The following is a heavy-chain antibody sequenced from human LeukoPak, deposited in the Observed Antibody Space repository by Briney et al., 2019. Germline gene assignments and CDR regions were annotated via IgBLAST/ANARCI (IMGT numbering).Heavy chain of an antibody. Sequence: PSETLSLTCAVSGASITSDNWWSWVRQSPGKGLEWIGEIYHSGGTNYNPSLKGRVTISVDKSNNHFSLRLASVTAADAAVYYCARTFGYSGSWYFFDYWGQGTLVTVSS. CDR2: IYHSGGT. CDR1: GASITSDNW. D-gene: IGHD6-13*01. CDR3: ARTFGYSGSWYFFDY. J-gene: IGHJ4*01. V-gene: IGHV4-4*02.